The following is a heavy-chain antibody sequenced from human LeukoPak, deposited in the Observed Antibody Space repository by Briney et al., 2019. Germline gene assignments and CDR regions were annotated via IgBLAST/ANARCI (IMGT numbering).Heavy chain of an antibody. CDR3: AGGSTSYFDP. CDR1: GFTFSSYA. V-gene: IGHV3-23*01. Sequence: GGSLRLSCAASGFTFSSYAMNWVRQAPGKGLEWVSAISGSGSSTYYADSVKGRFTISRDNSKNTLYLQMNSLRAEDTAVYYCAGGSTSYFDPWGQGTLVTVSS. CDR2: ISGSGSST. D-gene: IGHD2-2*01. J-gene: IGHJ5*02.